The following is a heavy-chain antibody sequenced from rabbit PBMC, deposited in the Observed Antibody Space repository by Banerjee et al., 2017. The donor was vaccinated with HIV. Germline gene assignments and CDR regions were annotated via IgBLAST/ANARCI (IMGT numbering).Heavy chain of an antibody. J-gene: IGHJ4*01. Sequence: QEQLEESGGDLVKPGASLTLTCTASGFSFSSIDYIHWVRQAPGKGLEWIGCIVTGSGDTYYASWAKGRFTISKTSSTTVTLQLNSLTAADTATYFCARVDAGSNYAWNLWGQGTLVTVS. CDR2: IVTGSGDT. CDR1: GFSFSSIDY. CDR3: ARVDAGSNYAWNL. D-gene: IGHD8-1*01. V-gene: IGHV1S45*01.